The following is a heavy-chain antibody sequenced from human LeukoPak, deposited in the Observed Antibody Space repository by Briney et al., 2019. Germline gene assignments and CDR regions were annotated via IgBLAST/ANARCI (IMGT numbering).Heavy chain of an antibody. D-gene: IGHD2-2*02. V-gene: IGHV1-69*01. J-gene: IGHJ5*02. CDR1: GGTFSSYA. CDR2: IIPIFGTA. CDR3: AREEPAAINWFDP. Sequence: SVKVSCKASGGTFSSYAISWVRQAPGQGHEWMGGIIPIFGTANYAQKFQGRVTITADESTSTAYMELSSLRSEDTAVYYCAREEPAAINWFDPWGQGTLVTVSS.